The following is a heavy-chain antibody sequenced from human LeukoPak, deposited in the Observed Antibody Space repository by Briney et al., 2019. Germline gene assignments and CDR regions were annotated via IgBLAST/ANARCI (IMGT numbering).Heavy chain of an antibody. CDR2: ISGSGGST. Sequence: PGGPLRLSCAASGFTFSSYAMSWVRQAPGKGLEWVSAISGSGGSTYYADSVKGRFTISRDNSKNTLYLQMNSLRAEDTAVYYCAKHCSGGSCYDYWGQGTLVTVSS. CDR3: AKHCSGGSCYDY. CDR1: GFTFSSYA. D-gene: IGHD2-15*01. J-gene: IGHJ4*02. V-gene: IGHV3-23*01.